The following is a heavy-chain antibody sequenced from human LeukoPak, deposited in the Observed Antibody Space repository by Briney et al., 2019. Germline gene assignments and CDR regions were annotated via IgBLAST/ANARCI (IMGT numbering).Heavy chain of an antibody. CDR1: EFTFSSYS. D-gene: IGHD1-26*01. CDR2: ISGSSDDK. V-gene: IGHV3-21*04. J-gene: IGHJ4*02. CDR3: AKRSAEISGYFDS. Sequence: PGGSLRLSCAGSEFTFSSYSMHWVRQAPGKGLEWVSSISGSSDDKYYADSVKGRFTISRDNSKNTLYLQMNSLRAEDTAIYYCAKRSAEISGYFDSWGQGTLVTVSS.